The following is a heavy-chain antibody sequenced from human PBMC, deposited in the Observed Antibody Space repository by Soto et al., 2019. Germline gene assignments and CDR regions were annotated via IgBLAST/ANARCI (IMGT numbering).Heavy chain of an antibody. CDR1: GFSFSSYW. CDR3: ARVLTGSYNWLDP. V-gene: IGHV3-74*01. CDR2: INSDGSTT. J-gene: IGHJ5*02. D-gene: IGHD1-26*01. Sequence: EVQLVESGGGLVQPGGSLRLSCAASGFSFSSYWMHWVRQVPGKGLVWVSRINSDGSTTTYADSVKGRFTISRDNAKNTLYLQMNSLRVEDTAVYYCARVLTGSYNWLDPWGQGTLVTVSS.